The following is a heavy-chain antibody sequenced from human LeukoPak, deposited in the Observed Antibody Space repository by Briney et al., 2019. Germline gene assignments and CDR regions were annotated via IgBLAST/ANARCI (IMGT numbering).Heavy chain of an antibody. Sequence: ASLTVSCKSSGYTFTSYYIHCVRQAPGRGLEWMGIINPSVGSTTYAQKFQGRLTMTRDTSTSTVYMDLSSLRSEDTAVYYCARSRQDFTNWFDPWGQGTLVTVSS. D-gene: IGHD2/OR15-2a*01. V-gene: IGHV1-46*01. CDR1: GYTFTSYY. CDR3: ARSRQDFTNWFDP. J-gene: IGHJ5*02. CDR2: INPSVGST.